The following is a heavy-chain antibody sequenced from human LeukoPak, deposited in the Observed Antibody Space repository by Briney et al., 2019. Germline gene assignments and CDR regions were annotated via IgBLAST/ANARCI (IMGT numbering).Heavy chain of an antibody. CDR3: AKEISLYYYDSSGQDY. CDR1: GFTFSSYA. CDR2: ISGSGGST. D-gene: IGHD3-22*01. V-gene: IGHV3-23*01. J-gene: IGHJ4*02. Sequence: GGSLRLSCAASGFTFSSYAMSWVRQAPGKGLEWVSAISGSGGSTYYADSVKGRFTISRDNSKNTLYLQMNSLRAEDTAVYYCAKEISLYYYDSSGQDYWAQGTLVTVSS.